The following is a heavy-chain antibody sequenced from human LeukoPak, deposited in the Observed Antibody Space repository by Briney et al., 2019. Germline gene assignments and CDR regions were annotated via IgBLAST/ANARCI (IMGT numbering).Heavy chain of an antibody. J-gene: IGHJ3*02. D-gene: IGHD2-2*01. CDR1: GFIFSNYG. CDR3: AKIGYCSSASCLGDTFEI. CDR2: IRYDGSNK. V-gene: IGHV3-30*02. Sequence: GGSLRLSCAASGFIFSNYGRHWVRQAPGKGLEWMAFIRYDGSNKYYVDSVKGRFIISRDNSKNTLYLQMNSLRPDDTAVYYCAKIGYCSSASCLGDTFEIWGRGTMVTVSS.